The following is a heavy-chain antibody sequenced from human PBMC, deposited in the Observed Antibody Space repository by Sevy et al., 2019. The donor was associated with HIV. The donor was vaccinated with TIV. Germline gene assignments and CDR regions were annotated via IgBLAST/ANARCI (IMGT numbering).Heavy chain of an antibody. CDR1: GGSISSSSYY. V-gene: IGHV4-39*01. CDR2: IYYSGST. CDR3: ARTPYYYYYMDV. J-gene: IGHJ6*03. Sequence: TLSLTCTVSGGSISSSSYYWGWIRQPPGKGLEWIGSIYYSGSTYYNPSLKSRVTISVDTSKNQFSLKLSSVTAADTAVYYCARTPYYYYYMDVWGKGTTVTVSS.